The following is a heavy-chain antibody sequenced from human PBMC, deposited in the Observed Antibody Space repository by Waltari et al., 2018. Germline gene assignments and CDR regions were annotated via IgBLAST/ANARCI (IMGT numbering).Heavy chain of an antibody. Sequence: QVQLQQWGAGLLKPSETLSLTCAVYGGSFSGSYWSWIRQPPGKGLEWIGEINHSGSTNYNPSLKSRVTISVDTSKNQFSLKLSSVTAADTAVYYCARHNVVRGVILYYFDYWGQGTLVTVSS. CDR3: ARHNVVRGVILYYFDY. D-gene: IGHD3-10*01. V-gene: IGHV4-34*01. J-gene: IGHJ4*02. CDR1: GGSFSGSY. CDR2: INHSGST.